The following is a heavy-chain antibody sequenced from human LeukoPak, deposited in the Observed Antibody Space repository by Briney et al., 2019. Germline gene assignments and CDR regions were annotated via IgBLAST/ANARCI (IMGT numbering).Heavy chain of an antibody. CDR2: IKHNGDEL. CDR3: ARELRTFDS. J-gene: IGHJ4*02. Sequence: PGESLRLSCAASGFTFSSYWMTWVRQAPGKGLEWVANIKHNGDELNYVDSVEDRFTISRDNAKNSLYLHMTGLRAEDTAVYYCARELRTFDSWGQGTLVTVSS. V-gene: IGHV3-7*01. CDR1: GFTFSSYW. D-gene: IGHD3-16*01.